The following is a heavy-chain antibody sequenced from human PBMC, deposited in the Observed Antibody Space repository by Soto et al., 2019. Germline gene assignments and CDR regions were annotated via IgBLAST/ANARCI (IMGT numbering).Heavy chain of an antibody. CDR2: IKSKTDGGTT. CDR3: TTDWFSYVSSSVASSYYGMDV. J-gene: IGHJ6*02. D-gene: IGHD6-6*01. CDR1: GFTFSNAW. Sequence: GGSLRLSCAASGFTFSNAWMNWVRQAPGKGLEWVGRIKSKTDGGTTDYAAPVKGRFTISRDDSKNTLYLQMNSLKTEDTAVYYCTTDWFSYVSSSVASSYYGMDVWGQGTTVTVSS. V-gene: IGHV3-15*07.